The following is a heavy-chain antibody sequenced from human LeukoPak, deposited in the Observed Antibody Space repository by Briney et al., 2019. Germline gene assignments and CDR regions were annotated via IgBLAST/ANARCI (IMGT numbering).Heavy chain of an antibody. D-gene: IGHD6-13*01. CDR1: GFTFSIYV. V-gene: IGHV3-23*01. J-gene: IGHJ4*02. Sequence: GGSLRLSCAASGFTFSIYVMSWVRQAPGKGLEWVSTVSVSGSSTYYADSVKGRFTISRDNSKNSVSLQMNSLRAEDTAVYYCTKGVSSSWRTSFDFWGQGTLVTVSS. CDR3: TKGVSSSWRTSFDF. CDR2: VSVSGSST.